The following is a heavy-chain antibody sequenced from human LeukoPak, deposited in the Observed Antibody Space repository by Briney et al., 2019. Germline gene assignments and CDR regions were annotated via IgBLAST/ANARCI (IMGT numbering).Heavy chain of an antibody. CDR2: INPNSGGT. V-gene: IGHV1-2*02. J-gene: IGHJ4*02. Sequence: ASVKVSCKASGYTFTGYYMHWVRQAPGQGLEWMGWINPNSGGTNYAQKFQGRVTMTRDTSISTAYMELSRLRSDDTAVYYCASLITMVRGALMDDWGQGTLVTVSS. CDR3: ASLITMVRGALMDD. CDR1: GYTFTGYY. D-gene: IGHD3-10*01.